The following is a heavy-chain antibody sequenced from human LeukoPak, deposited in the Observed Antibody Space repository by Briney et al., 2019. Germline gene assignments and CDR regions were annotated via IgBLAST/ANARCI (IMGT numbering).Heavy chain of an antibody. CDR1: GGSISSYY. Sequence: PSETLSLTCTVSGGSISSYYWSWIRQPPGKGLEWIGYIYYSGSTNYIPSLKSRVTISVDTSKNQFSLKLSSVTAADTAVYYCALGELSSPFDYWGQGTLVTVSS. V-gene: IGHV4-59*12. CDR2: IYYSGST. CDR3: ALGELSSPFDY. D-gene: IGHD3-16*02. J-gene: IGHJ4*02.